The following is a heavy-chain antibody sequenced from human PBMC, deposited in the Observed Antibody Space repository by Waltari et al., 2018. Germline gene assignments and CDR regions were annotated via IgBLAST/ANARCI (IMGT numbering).Heavy chain of an antibody. CDR1: GLALGGDG. J-gene: IGHJ4*02. Sequence: EVQLVESGGGLVQPGGSLSLSCEASGLALGGDGVGWVRQAPGKGLEWVAKIKQDGSETFYVESVKGRFTISRDNAKNLLYLQMNSLRVEDTAVYFCAMTGRLGTGLPWDWGQGTLVTVSS. CDR2: IKQDGSET. V-gene: IGHV3-7*01. CDR3: AMTGRLGTGLPWD. D-gene: IGHD3-9*01.